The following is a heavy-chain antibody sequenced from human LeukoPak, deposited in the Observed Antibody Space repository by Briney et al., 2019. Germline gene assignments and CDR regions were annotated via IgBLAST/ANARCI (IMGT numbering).Heavy chain of an antibody. J-gene: IGHJ4*02. CDR1: GGSFSGYY. Sequence: SSETLSLTCAVYGGSFSGYYWSWIRQPPGKGLEWIGEINHSGSTNYNPSLKSRVTISVDTSKNQFSLKLSSVTAADTAVYYCARSGAARLTHWGQGTLVTVSS. D-gene: IGHD6-6*01. CDR3: ARSGAARLTH. CDR2: INHSGST. V-gene: IGHV4-34*01.